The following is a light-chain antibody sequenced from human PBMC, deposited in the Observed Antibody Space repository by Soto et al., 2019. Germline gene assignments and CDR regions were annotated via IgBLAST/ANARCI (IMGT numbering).Light chain of an antibody. CDR3: QHYDSYSPWM. J-gene: IGKJ1*01. CDR2: AAS. CDR1: RDVGSD. V-gene: IGKV1-17*01. Sequence: QMTQSPSSLSASVGEKIIITCRASRDVGSDVSWYQQKPGQAPKLLIYAASNLYTGVPSRFSGSRSGTEFTLTISSLQPDDSATYYCQHYDSYSPWMFGQGTKVDIK.